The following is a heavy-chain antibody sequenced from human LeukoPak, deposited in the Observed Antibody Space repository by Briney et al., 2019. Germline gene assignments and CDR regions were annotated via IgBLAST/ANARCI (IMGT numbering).Heavy chain of an antibody. CDR2: ISWNSGSI. CDR3: AKSTGGIIPFAALDY. D-gene: IGHD2-8*02. Sequence: PGGSLRLSCAASGFTFDDHAMHWVRQAPGKGLEWVSVISWNSGSIGYADSVKGRFTISRDNAKNSLYLQMNSLRAEDMALYYCAKSTGGIIPFAALDYWGQGTLVTVSS. V-gene: IGHV3-9*03. CDR1: GFTFDDHA. J-gene: IGHJ4*02.